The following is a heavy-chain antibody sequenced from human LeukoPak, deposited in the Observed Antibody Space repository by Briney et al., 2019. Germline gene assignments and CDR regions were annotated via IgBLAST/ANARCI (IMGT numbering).Heavy chain of an antibody. J-gene: IGHJ4*02. Sequence: GGSLRLSCAASGFTFSSYAMSWVRQAPGKGLEWVSAISGSGGSTYYADSVKARFTISRDNSKNTLYLQMNSLRAEDTAVYYCAKDRWEETCYGSGSYWDYWGQGTLVTVSS. V-gene: IGHV3-23*01. D-gene: IGHD3-10*01. CDR3: AKDRWEETCYGSGSYWDY. CDR1: GFTFSSYA. CDR2: ISGSGGST.